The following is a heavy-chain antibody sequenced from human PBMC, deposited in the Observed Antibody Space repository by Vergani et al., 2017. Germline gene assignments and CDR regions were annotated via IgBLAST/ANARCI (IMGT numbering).Heavy chain of an antibody. J-gene: IGHJ6*03. Sequence: EVQLVESGGGLVKPGGSLRLSCAASGFTFINAWMTWVRQAPGKGLEWVSTISGSGASTYYADSVKGRFTISRDNSKNTLYLQVNSLRAEDTALYYCAKVEXQLTNYYYYYYMDVWGKGTTVTVSS. CDR3: AKVEXQLTNYYYYYYMDV. CDR1: GFTFINAW. D-gene: IGHD1-1*01. CDR2: ISGSGAST. V-gene: IGHV3-23*04.